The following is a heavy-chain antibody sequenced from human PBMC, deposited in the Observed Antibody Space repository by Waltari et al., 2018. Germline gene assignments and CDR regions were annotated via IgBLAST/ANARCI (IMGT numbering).Heavy chain of an antibody. CDR1: GDSMSNNYW. J-gene: IGHJ4*02. D-gene: IGHD2-15*01. Sequence: QVQLQESGPGLVKPSGTLSLTCAVSGDSMSNNYWWSWVRQPPGKGLEWIGQIHRSGKANYNPSLESRVTVSIDTSNNQLSLKVTSATTADTAVYYCARDHGKGLYLDSWGQGTLVTVSP. CDR2: IHRSGKA. CDR3: ARDHGKGLYLDS. V-gene: IGHV4-4*02.